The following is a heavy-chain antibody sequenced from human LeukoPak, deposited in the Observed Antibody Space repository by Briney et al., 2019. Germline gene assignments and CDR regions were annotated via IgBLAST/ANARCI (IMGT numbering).Heavy chain of an antibody. D-gene: IGHD3-10*01. CDR2: IYYSGST. CDR1: GGSISSYY. CDR3: AKFTMVRRVTRVNAFDI. V-gene: IGHV4-59*01. J-gene: IGHJ3*02. Sequence: PSETLSLTCTVSGGSISSYYWSWIRQPPGKGLEWIGYIYYSGSTNYNPSLKSRVTISVDTSKNQFSLKLSSVTAADTAVYYCAKFTMVRRVTRVNAFDIWGQGTMVTVSS.